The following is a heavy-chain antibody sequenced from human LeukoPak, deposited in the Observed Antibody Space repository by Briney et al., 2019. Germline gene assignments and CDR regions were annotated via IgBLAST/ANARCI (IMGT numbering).Heavy chain of an antibody. CDR1: GFIFSGYG. D-gene: IGHD6-13*01. Sequence: GGSLRLSCAASGFIFSGYGMHWVRQAPGKGLEWVSYISSSGSTIYYADSVKGRFTISRDNAKNSLYLQMNSLRAEDTAVYYCARVPYSSSWSTGNYFDYWGQGTLVTVSS. J-gene: IGHJ4*02. V-gene: IGHV3-48*04. CDR2: ISSSGSTI. CDR3: ARVPYSSSWSTGNYFDY.